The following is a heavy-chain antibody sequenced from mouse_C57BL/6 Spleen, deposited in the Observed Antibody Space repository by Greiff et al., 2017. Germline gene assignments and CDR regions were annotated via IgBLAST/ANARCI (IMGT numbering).Heavy chain of an antibody. D-gene: IGHD2-1*01. Sequence: QVHVKQSGAELVRPGASVTLSCKASGYTFTDYEMHWVKQTPVHGLEWIGAIDPETGGTAYNQKFKGKAILTADKSSSTAYMELRSLTSEDSAVYYCTRRDYYGNNYYAMDYWGQGTSVTVSS. CDR1: GYTFTDYE. CDR3: TRRDYYGNNYYAMDY. V-gene: IGHV1-15*01. J-gene: IGHJ4*01. CDR2: IDPETGGT.